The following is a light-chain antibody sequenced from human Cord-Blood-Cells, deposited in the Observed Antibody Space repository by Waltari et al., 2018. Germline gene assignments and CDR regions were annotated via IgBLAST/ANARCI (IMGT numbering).Light chain of an antibody. J-gene: IGKJ3*01. V-gene: IGKV4-1*01. CDR3: QQYYSTPFT. Sequence: DLVMTQPPDSLPSALGERASINCKPTQSVLYSSNNKNYLAWYQQKPGQPPKLLIYWASTRESGVPDRFSGSWSGTDFTLTISSLQAEDVAVYYCQQYYSTPFTFGPGTKVDIK. CDR1: QSVLYSSNNKNY. CDR2: WAS.